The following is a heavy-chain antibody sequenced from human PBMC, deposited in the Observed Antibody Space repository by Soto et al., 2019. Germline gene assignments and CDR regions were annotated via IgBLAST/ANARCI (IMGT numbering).Heavy chain of an antibody. CDR1: GGTFSSYT. Sequence: EASVKVSCKASGGTFSSYTISWVRQAPGQGLEWMGRIIPILGIANYAQKFQGRVTITADKSTSTAYMELSSLRSEDTAVYYCARYCSGGSCPLGDAFDIWGQGTMVTVSS. V-gene: IGHV1-69*02. D-gene: IGHD2-15*01. CDR3: ARYCSGGSCPLGDAFDI. J-gene: IGHJ3*02. CDR2: IIPILGIA.